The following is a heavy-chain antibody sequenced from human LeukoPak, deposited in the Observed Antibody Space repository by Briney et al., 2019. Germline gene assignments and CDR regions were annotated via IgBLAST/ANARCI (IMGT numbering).Heavy chain of an antibody. CDR1: GFSLPTRGGG. CDR3: AHSKRHFSSPSLDY. J-gene: IGHJ4*02. Sequence: SGPTLVNPTRTLTLTCTFSGFSLPTRGGGVGWIRQPPGKALEWLTLIYWDDDKRYSPSLKTRLTITKDTSKNQVVLTVTNMDPVDTATYYCAHSKRHFSSPSLDYWGQGTLVTVSS. V-gene: IGHV2-5*02. CDR2: IYWDDDK. D-gene: IGHD2-2*01.